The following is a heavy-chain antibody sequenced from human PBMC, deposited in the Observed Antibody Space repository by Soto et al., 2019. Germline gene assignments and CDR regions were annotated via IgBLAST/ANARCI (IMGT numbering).Heavy chain of an antibody. CDR3: ARDRQKAAAGPFDY. CDR2: ISSNGGST. J-gene: IGHJ4*02. D-gene: IGHD6-13*01. V-gene: IGHV3-64*01. CDR1: GFTFSSYA. Sequence: PGGSLRLSCAASGFTFSSYAMHWVRQAPGKGLEYVSAISSNGGSTYYANSVKGRFTISRDNSKNTLYLQMGSLRAEDMAVYYCARDRQKAAAGPFDYWGQGTLVTVSS.